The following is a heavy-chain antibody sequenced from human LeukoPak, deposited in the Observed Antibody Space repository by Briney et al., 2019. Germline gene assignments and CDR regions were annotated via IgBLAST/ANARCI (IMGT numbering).Heavy chain of an antibody. Sequence: GRSLRLSCSASGFTFTSYAMHWVRQAPGKGLEWVAVVSYDGSNKYYADSVKGRFTISRDNSKNTLYLQMNSLRPEDTAVYYCAEDDSPTAWYRSLDYWGQGTLVTVSS. V-gene: IGHV3-30*18. CDR1: GFTFTSYA. CDR3: AEDDSPTAWYRSLDY. D-gene: IGHD3-22*01. CDR2: VSYDGSNK. J-gene: IGHJ4*02.